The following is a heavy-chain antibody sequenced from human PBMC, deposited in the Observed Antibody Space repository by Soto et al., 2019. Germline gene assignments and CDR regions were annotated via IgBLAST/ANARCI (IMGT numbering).Heavy chain of an antibody. CDR2: ISYDGSNK. CDR1: GFTFSSYG. Sequence: PGGSLRLSCAASGFTFSSYGMHWVRQAPGKGLEWVAVISYDGSNKYYADSVKGRFTISRDNSKNTLYLQMNSLRAEDTAVYYCAKDLTGYYDSSGYSAAAFDIWGQGTMVTVSS. D-gene: IGHD3-22*01. CDR3: AKDLTGYYDSSGYSAAAFDI. J-gene: IGHJ3*02. V-gene: IGHV3-30*18.